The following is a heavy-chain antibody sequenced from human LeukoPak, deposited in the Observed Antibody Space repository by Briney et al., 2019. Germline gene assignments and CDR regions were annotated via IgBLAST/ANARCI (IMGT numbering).Heavy chain of an antibody. Sequence: GGSLRLSCAASGFTFSSDGMHWVRQAPGKGLEWVALISYDGSDKYYADSVKGRFTISRDNSKSTLYLQMNSLRVEDTAVYYCAKWRNYYDSYGYYWGQGTLVTVSS. D-gene: IGHD3-22*01. CDR2: ISYDGSDK. CDR3: AKWRNYYDSYGYY. V-gene: IGHV3-30*18. J-gene: IGHJ4*02. CDR1: GFTFSSDG.